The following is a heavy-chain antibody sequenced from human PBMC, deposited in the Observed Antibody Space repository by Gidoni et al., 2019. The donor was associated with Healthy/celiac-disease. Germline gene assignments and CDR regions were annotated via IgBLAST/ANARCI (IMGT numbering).Heavy chain of an antibody. D-gene: IGHD3-10*01. V-gene: IGHV3-53*02. CDR3: ARDRVVRGVAYGMDV. J-gene: IGHJ6*02. CDR2: IYSGGST. CDR1: GFTVSSNY. Sequence: EVQLVETGGGLIQPGGSLRLSCAASGFTVSSNYMSWVRPAPGKGLEWVSVIYSGGSTYYADSVKGRFTISRDNSKNTLYLQMNSLRAEDTAVYYCARDRVVRGVAYGMDVWGQGTTVTVSS.